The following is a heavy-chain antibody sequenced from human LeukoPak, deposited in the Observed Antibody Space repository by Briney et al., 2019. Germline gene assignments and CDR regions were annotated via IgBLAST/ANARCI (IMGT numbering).Heavy chain of an antibody. CDR3: ARAPRGVPAALGLDY. J-gene: IGHJ4*02. CDR1: GYTFTSYG. CDR2: ISAYSGNT. Sequence: ASVKVSCKASGYTFTSYGISWVRQAPGQGLEWMGWISAYSGNTNYAQKLQGRVTMTTDTSTSTAYMELRSLRSDDTAVYYCARAPRGVPAALGLDYWGQGTLVTVSS. V-gene: IGHV1-18*01. D-gene: IGHD2-2*01.